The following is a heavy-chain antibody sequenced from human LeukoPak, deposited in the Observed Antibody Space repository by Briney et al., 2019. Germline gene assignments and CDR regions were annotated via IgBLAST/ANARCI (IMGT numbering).Heavy chain of an antibody. D-gene: IGHD6-19*01. CDR2: ISYDGSNK. CDR1: GFTFSSYA. CDR3: ARAKPWYSSGSIDY. Sequence: GGSLRLSCAASGFTFSSYAMHWVRQAPGKGLERVAVISYDGSNKYYADSVKGRFTISRDNSKNTLYLQMNSLRAEDTAVYYCARAKPWYSSGSIDYWGQGTLVTVSS. J-gene: IGHJ4*02. V-gene: IGHV3-30-3*01.